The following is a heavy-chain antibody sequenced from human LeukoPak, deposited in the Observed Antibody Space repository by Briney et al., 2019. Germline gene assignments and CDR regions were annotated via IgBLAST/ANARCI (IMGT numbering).Heavy chain of an antibody. CDR2: ISPIFGSS. V-gene: IGHV1-69*13. D-gene: IGHD5-18*01. J-gene: IGHJ5*02. CDR1: GGTFTNYA. CDR3: ARVTHTELSTWFDP. Sequence: ASVKVSCKVSGGTFTNYAMNWVRQAPGQGLEWMGGISPIFGSSSYAQKFQGRVTITADESTTTAYMELSSLRSEDTAVYYCARVTHTELSTWFDPWGQGTLVTVSS.